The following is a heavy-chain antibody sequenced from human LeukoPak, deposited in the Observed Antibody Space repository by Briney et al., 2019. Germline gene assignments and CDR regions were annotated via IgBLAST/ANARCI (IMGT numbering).Heavy chain of an antibody. D-gene: IGHD3-10*01. J-gene: IGHJ6*02. Sequence: GRSLRLSCAASGFTFSSYGMHWVRQAPGKGLEWVAAIWYDGRNKYYTDSVKGRFTISRDNSNNTLYLQMNSLRAEDTAVYYCARDRVRGVIFYYGMDVWGQGTTVTVSS. CDR2: IWYDGRNK. CDR1: GFTFSSYG. CDR3: ARDRVRGVIFYYGMDV. V-gene: IGHV3-33*01.